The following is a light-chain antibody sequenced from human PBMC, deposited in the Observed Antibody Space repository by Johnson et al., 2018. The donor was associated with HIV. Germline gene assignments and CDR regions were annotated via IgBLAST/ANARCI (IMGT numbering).Light chain of an antibody. CDR3: GTWDSRLSGYV. J-gene: IGLJ1*01. Sequence: QSVLTQPPSVSAAPGQKVTISCSGSSSNIGNNYVSWYQQLPGTAPKLLIYDNNKRPSGIPDRFSGSKSGTSATLGITGLQTGDEADYYCGTWDSRLSGYVIGSGTKVSVL. CDR1: SSNIGNNY. V-gene: IGLV1-51*01. CDR2: DNN.